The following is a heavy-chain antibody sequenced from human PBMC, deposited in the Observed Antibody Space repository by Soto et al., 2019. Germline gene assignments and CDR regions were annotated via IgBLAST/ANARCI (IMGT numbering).Heavy chain of an antibody. CDR2: IDWDDNK. V-gene: IGHV2-70*01. J-gene: IGHJ4*02. CDR3: ARIRNTRGSGRYYFDY. Sequence: SGPTLVNPTQTLTLTCTFSGFSLSTSGMCVSWIRQPPGKALEWLALIDWDDNKYYSTSLKTRLTISKDTSKNQVVLTMTNMEPVDTATYYCARIRNTRGSGRYYFDYWGQGTLVTVAS. CDR1: GFSLSTSGMC. D-gene: IGHD6-19*01.